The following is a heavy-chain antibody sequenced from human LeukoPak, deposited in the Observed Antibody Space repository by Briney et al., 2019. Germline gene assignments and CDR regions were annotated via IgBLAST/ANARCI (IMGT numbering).Heavy chain of an antibody. Sequence: SETLSLTCAVYGGSFSGYYWSWIRQPPGKGLEWIGEINHSGSTNCNPSLKSRVTISVDTSKNQFSLKLSSVTAADTAVYYCARSGYDSSGYYAPDYWGQGTLVTVSS. J-gene: IGHJ4*02. CDR1: GGSFSGYY. D-gene: IGHD3-22*01. CDR3: ARSGYDSSGYYAPDY. CDR2: INHSGST. V-gene: IGHV4-34*01.